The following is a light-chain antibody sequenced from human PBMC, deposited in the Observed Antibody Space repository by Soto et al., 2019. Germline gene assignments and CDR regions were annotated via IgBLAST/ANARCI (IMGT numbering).Light chain of an antibody. CDR3: CAYVRSNALL. V-gene: IGLV2-23*01. Sequence: QAVVTQPASVSGSPGQSITISCTGTSSDVGSYNLVSWYQHHPGKAPKFIIYEDNKRPSGVSNRFSGSKSGNTASLTISGLQAEDEADYYCCAYVRSNALLFGGGTQLTVL. CDR2: EDN. CDR1: SSDVGSYNL. J-gene: IGLJ7*01.